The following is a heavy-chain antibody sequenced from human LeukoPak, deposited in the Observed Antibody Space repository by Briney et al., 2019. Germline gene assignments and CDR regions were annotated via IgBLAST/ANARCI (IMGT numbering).Heavy chain of an antibody. J-gene: IGHJ6*03. Sequence: GGSLRLSCAASGFTFSTFAMVWVRQPPGKGLEWVSSIFPSGGEIHYADSVGGRFTISRDNSKSTLSLQMNSLRAEDMAVYYCARDGDGGDPYYYYYMDVWGKGTTVTVSS. D-gene: IGHD4-23*01. CDR2: IFPSGGEI. CDR3: ARDGDGGDPYYYYYMDV. CDR1: GFTFSTFA. V-gene: IGHV3-23*01.